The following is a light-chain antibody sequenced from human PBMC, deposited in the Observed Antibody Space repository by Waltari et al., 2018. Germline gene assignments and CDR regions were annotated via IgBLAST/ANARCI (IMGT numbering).Light chain of an antibody. Sequence: DIQMTQSPSPLSASVGDRVTITCQASQDISNYLNWYQQKPGKAPKLLIYDASNLETGVPSRFSGSGSGTDFTFTISSLQPEDIATYYCQQYDNLPRTFGGGTKVEIK. J-gene: IGKJ4*01. CDR3: QQYDNLPRT. V-gene: IGKV1-33*01. CDR1: QDISNY. CDR2: DAS.